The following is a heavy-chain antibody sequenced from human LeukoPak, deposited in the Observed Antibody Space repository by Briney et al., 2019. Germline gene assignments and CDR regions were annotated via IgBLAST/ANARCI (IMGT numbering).Heavy chain of an antibody. V-gene: IGHV3-23*01. CDR1: GFIVSDNY. CDR3: AKDLYSNYGPADY. CDR2: INGGGVNT. D-gene: IGHD4-11*01. Sequence: PGGSLRLSCAASGFIVSDNYMSWVRQAPGKGLEWVSTINGGGVNTHYADSVGGRFTISRDNSKNTLFLQMNSLRDEDTAVYYCAKDLYSNYGPADYWGQGNLVTVSS. J-gene: IGHJ4*02.